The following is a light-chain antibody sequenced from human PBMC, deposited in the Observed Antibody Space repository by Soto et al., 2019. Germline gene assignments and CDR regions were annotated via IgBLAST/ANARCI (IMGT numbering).Light chain of an antibody. CDR2: DAS. CDR3: QQSETYPPT. CDR1: QTISTW. J-gene: IGKJ5*01. Sequence: DIQMTQSPSSLSASVGDRVTITCRASQTISTWLAWYQHKPGKAPNLLIYDASTLMSGVPSRFSGSGSGTEFTLTISSLQPGDFATYYCQQSETYPPTFGQGKRLEIK. V-gene: IGKV1-5*01.